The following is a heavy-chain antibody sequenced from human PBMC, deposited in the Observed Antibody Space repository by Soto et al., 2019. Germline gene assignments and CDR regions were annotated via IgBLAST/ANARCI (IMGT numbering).Heavy chain of an antibody. V-gene: IGHV3-30-3*01. CDR1: GFTFSSYA. CDR3: ARDPVYSSGWYLYYFDY. D-gene: IGHD6-19*01. CDR2: ISYDGSNK. Sequence: LRLSCAASGFTFSSYAMHWVRQAPGKGLEWVAVISYDGSNKYYADSVKGRFTISRDNSKNTLYLQMNSLRAEDTAVYYCARDPVYSSGWYLYYFDYWGQGTLVTVYS. J-gene: IGHJ4*02.